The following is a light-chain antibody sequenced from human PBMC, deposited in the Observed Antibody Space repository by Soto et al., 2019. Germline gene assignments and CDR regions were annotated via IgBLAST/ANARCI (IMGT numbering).Light chain of an antibody. CDR3: QQYDNYYT. CDR2: DVS. CDR1: QSISNW. V-gene: IGKV1-5*01. Sequence: DIQMTQSPSTLSASVGDTVTITCRASQSISNWLAWYQQKPGKAPTLLIYDVSRLESGVPSRFSGSGSGPEFTLTINGLQPGDFATYYCQQYDNYYTFGQG. J-gene: IGKJ2*01.